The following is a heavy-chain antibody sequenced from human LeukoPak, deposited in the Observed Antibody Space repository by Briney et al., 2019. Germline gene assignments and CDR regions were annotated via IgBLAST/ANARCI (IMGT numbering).Heavy chain of an antibody. J-gene: IGHJ6*02. Sequence: SVKVSCKASGGTFSSYAISWVRQAPGQGLECMGRIIPIVGIANSAQKFQGRVTITADKSTSTAYMELSSLRSEDTAVYYCAEATPRRYQPYYGMDVWGQGTTVTVSS. D-gene: IGHD1-26*01. V-gene: IGHV1-69*04. CDR3: AEATPRRYQPYYGMDV. CDR2: IIPIVGIA. CDR1: GGTFSSYA.